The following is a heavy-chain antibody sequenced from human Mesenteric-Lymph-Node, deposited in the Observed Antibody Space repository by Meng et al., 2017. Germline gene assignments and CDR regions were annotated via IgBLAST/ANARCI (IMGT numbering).Heavy chain of an antibody. V-gene: IGHV1-2*06. CDR3: ARGLDYDTFTGYHRFFDC. D-gene: IGHD3-9*01. CDR2: IGPDTGGT. CDR1: GYTFIANH. J-gene: IGHJ4*02. Sequence: ASVKVSCKASGYTFIANHIHWVRKAPGQAFEWMGRIGPDTGGTKIAQKFQGRVVMTRDTSITTAYMELSRLSFDDTAVYFCARGLDYDTFTGYHRFFDCWGQGTLVTVSS.